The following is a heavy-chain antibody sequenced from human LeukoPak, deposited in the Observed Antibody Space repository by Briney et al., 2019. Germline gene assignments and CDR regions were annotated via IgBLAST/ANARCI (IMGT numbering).Heavy chain of an antibody. CDR2: ISPDGSTT. V-gene: IGHV3-74*03. CDR3: ARDCGGGSCYGPYDAFDI. D-gene: IGHD2-15*01. Sequence: PGGSLRLSCAASGFTFSRYWMHWVRQAPGKGLMWVSRISPDGSTTLYADSVKGRFTISRDNAKNPLYLQMNSLRAEDTAVYYCARDCGGGSCYGPYDAFDIWGQGTMVTVSS. CDR1: GFTFSRYW. J-gene: IGHJ3*02.